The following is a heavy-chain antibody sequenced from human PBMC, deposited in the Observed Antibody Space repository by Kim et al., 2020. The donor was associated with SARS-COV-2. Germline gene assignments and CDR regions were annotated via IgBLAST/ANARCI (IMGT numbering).Heavy chain of an antibody. CDR1: GYTFTSYG. CDR2: ISAYNGNT. CDR3: ARDRREDFWSGYYFSPKNRHYYYYGMDV. J-gene: IGHJ6*02. D-gene: IGHD3-3*01. V-gene: IGHV1-18*01. Sequence: ASVKVSCKASGYTFTSYGISWVRQAPGQGLEWMGWISAYNGNTNYAQKLQGRVTMTTDTSTSTAYMELRSLRSDDTAVYYCARDRREDFWSGYYFSPKNRHYYYYGMDVWGQGTTVTVSS.